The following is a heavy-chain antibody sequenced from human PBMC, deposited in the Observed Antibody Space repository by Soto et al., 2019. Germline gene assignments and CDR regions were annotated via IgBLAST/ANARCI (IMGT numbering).Heavy chain of an antibody. V-gene: IGHV3-7*01. J-gene: IGHJ4*02. CDR1: RFTFSSYW. CDR2: IKQDGSEK. D-gene: IGHD3-10*01. Sequence: GGSLRLSCAASRFTFSSYWMSWVRQAPGKGLEWVANIKQDGSEKYYVDSVKGRFTISRDDAKNSLYLQMNSLRAEDTAVYYCARGFHYDSGSYPYYFDYWGQGALVTVSS. CDR3: ARGFHYDSGSYPYYFDY.